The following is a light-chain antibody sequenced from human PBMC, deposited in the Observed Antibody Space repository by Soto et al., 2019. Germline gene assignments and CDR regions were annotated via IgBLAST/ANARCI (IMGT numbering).Light chain of an antibody. V-gene: IGLV2-14*01. CDR2: DVS. CDR3: NSYTTSSSLYV. J-gene: IGLJ1*01. CDR1: SSDIGGYDY. Sequence: QSVPTQPASVSGSPGQSITISCTGTSSDIGGYDYVSWYQQYPGKAPKLMIYDVSNRPSGVSDRFSGSKSANTASLTISGLQAEDEADYYCNSYTTSSSLYVFGTGTKVTVL.